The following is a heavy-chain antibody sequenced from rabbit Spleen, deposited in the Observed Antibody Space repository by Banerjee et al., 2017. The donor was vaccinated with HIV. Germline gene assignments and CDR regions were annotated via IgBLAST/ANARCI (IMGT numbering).Heavy chain of an antibody. CDR1: GFTLKSYY. V-gene: IGHV1S7*01. CDR3: ARSYGASSYYGLNL. CDR2: IDPVFGIT. Sequence: QLEESAGGLVQPGGSLKLSCKASGFTLKSYYMNWVRQAPGKGLEWIGYIDPVFGITYYANWVNGRFSISRENAQNTVFLQMTSLTAADTATYFCARSYGASSYYGLNLWGPGTLVTVS. D-gene: IGHD8-1*01. J-gene: IGHJ4*01.